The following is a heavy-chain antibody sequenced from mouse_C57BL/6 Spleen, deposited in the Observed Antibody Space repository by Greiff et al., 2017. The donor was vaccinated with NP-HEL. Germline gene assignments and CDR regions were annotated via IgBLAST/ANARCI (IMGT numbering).Heavy chain of an antibody. CDR2: IYPGDGDT. Sequence: QVQLQQSGPELVKPGASVKISCKASGYAFSSSWMNWVKQRPGKGLEWIGRIYPGDGDTNYNGKFKGKATLTADKSSSTAYMQLSSLTSEDSAVYFCARCDGYYVDFYYAMDYWGQGTSVTVSS. V-gene: IGHV1-82*01. CDR1: GYAFSSSW. J-gene: IGHJ4*01. CDR3: ARCDGYYVDFYYAMDY. D-gene: IGHD2-3*01.